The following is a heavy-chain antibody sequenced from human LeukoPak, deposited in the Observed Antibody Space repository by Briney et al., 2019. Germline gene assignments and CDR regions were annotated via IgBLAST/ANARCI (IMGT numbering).Heavy chain of an antibody. V-gene: IGHV1-69*05. CDR2: IIPIFGTA. CDR3: ARSPGYSSSWYPGDYYYYYMDV. J-gene: IGHJ6*03. CDR1: GGTFSSYA. Sequence: SVKVSCKASGGTFSSYAISWVRQAPGQGLEWMGGIIPIFGTANYPQKFQGRVTITTDESTSTAYMELSSLRSEDTAVYYCARSPGYSSSWYPGDYYYYYMDVWGKGTTVTVSS. D-gene: IGHD6-13*01.